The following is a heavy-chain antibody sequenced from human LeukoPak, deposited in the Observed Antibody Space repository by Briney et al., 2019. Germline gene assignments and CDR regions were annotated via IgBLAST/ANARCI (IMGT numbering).Heavy chain of an antibody. CDR3: ASFCGGDCYAFDI. J-gene: IGHJ3*02. CDR2: IYHSGST. CDR1: GGSISSYY. D-gene: IGHD2-21*02. Sequence: PSETLSLTCTVSGGSISSYYWSWIRQPPGKGLEWIGYIYHSGSTYYNPSLKSRVTISVDRSKNQFSLKLSSVTAADTAVYYCASFCGGDCYAFDIWGQGTMVTVSS. V-gene: IGHV4-59*12.